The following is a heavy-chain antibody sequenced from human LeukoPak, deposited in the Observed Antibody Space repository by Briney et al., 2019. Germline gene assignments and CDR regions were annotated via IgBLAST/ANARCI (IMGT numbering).Heavy chain of an antibody. Sequence: GGSPRLPCAASGFTFDDYAMHWVRQAPGKGLEWVSLISGVGGSTYYADSVKGRFTISRDNSKNSLYLQMNSLRTEDTALYYCAKDIRRGEYYYDSSGSDYWGQGTLVTVSS. J-gene: IGHJ4*02. CDR1: GFTFDDYA. D-gene: IGHD3-22*01. V-gene: IGHV3-43*02. CDR2: ISGVGGST. CDR3: AKDIRRGEYYYDSSGSDY.